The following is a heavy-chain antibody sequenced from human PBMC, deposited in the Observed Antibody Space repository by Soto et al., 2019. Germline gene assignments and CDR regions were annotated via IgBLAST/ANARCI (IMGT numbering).Heavy chain of an antibody. D-gene: IGHD2-21*01. Sequence: PGGSLRLSCAASGFTFSSYWMHWVRQAPGKGLVWVSRINSDGSSTSYADSVKGRFTISRDNAKNTLYLQMNSLRAEDTAVYYCARDRARLLWYYYSGMDVWGQGTTVTVSS. V-gene: IGHV3-74*01. CDR3: ARDRARLLWYYYSGMDV. CDR1: GFTFSSYW. CDR2: INSDGSST. J-gene: IGHJ6*02.